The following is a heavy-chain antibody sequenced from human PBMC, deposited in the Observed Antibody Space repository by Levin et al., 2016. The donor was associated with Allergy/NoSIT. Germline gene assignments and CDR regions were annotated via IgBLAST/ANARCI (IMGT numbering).Heavy chain of an antibody. CDR2: TYYRSKWYN. D-gene: IGHD3-10*01. CDR3: TRARVTMVRRVQLSYYGMDV. V-gene: IGHV6-1*01. J-gene: IGHJ6*02. Sequence: WIRQSPSRGLEWLGRTYYRSKWYNDYAVSVKSRITINPDTSTNQFSLQLNSVAPEDTAVYYCTRARVTMVRRVQLSYYGMDVWGQGTTVTVSS.